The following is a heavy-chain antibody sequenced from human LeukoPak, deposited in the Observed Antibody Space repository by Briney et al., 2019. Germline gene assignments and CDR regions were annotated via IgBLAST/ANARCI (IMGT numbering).Heavy chain of an antibody. CDR2: IYYSGST. D-gene: IGHD3-22*01. CDR3: ARVGGITMIVVLITDAFDI. J-gene: IGHJ3*02. CDR1: GGSISSSSYY. V-gene: IGHV4-39*07. Sequence: SETLSLTCTVSGGSISSSSYYWGWIRQPPGKGLEWIGSIYYSGSTYYNPSLKSRVTTSVDTSKNQFSLKLRSVTAADTAVYYCARVGGITMIVVLITDAFDIWGQGTMVTVSS.